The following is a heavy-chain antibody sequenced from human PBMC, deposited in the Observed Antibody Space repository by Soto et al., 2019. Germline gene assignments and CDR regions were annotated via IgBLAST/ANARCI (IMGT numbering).Heavy chain of an antibody. CDR1: GFTFTNHS. D-gene: IGHD2-2*01. V-gene: IGHV3-23*01. CDR2: IRGSGGDA. J-gene: IGHJ4*02. Sequence: PWGSLRLSCAASGFTFTNHSITLFRHSPIKGLEWVSTIRGSGGDAYYAASIKGRFTISRDNSKNTLYLQMNSLRAVDTAVYYCAKRYCTTTSCVREIDYWGQGTRVTVSS. CDR3: AKRYCTTTSCVREIDY.